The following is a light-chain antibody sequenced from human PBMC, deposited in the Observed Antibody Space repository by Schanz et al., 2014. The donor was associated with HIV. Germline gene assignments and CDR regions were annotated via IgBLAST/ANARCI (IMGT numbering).Light chain of an antibody. J-gene: IGKJ2*01. CDR2: GAS. Sequence: EIVMTQSPGTLSVSPGERATLSCRASQTVSNNLAWYQQKPGQAPRLLIYGASTRVTGIPARFSGSGSGTEFTLTISSLQPDDFATYYCQQSNTFPYTFGQGTKLEIK. CDR1: QTVSNN. CDR3: QQSNTFPYT. V-gene: IGKV3-15*01.